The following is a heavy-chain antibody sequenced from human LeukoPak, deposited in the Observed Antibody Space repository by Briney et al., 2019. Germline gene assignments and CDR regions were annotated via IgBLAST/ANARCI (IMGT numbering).Heavy chain of an antibody. D-gene: IGHD1-14*01. J-gene: IGHJ3*02. CDR1: GGSIISSGFH. V-gene: IGHV4-39*07. Sequence: SETLSLTCTVSGGSIISSGFHWGWIRQTPGKGLEWIGSIHYSGNTYYNPSLKSRITISVDTSKNQFSLKLSSVTAADTAVYYCARGLPFLPESSGAFDIWGQGTMVTVSS. CDR3: ARGLPFLPESSGAFDI. CDR2: IHYSGNT.